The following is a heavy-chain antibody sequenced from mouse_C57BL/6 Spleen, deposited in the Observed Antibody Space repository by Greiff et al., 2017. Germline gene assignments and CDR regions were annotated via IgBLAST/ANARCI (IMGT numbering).Heavy chain of an antibody. D-gene: IGHD4-1*01. V-gene: IGHV5-17*01. J-gene: IGHJ1*03. CDR2: ISSGSSTI. CDR1: GFTFSDYG. Sequence: VESGGGLVKPGGSLKLSCAASGFTFSDYGMHWVRQAPEKGLEWVAYISSGSSTIYYADTVKGRFTISRDNAKNTLCLQMTSLRSEDTAMYYCARLPHPINWDWYFDVWGTGTTVTVSS. CDR3: ARLPHPINWDWYFDV.